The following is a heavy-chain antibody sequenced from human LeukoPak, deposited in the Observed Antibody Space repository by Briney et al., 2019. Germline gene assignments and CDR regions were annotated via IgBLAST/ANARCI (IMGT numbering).Heavy chain of an antibody. CDR1: GFTFSSYA. Sequence: GGSLRLSCAASGFTFSSYAMSWVRQAPGKGLEWVSAISGSGGSTYYADSVKGRFTISRDNAKNTLYLQMNSLRAEDTAVYYCARDRADSGSYRRAYYYYGMDVWGQGTTVTVSS. CDR2: ISGSGGST. J-gene: IGHJ6*02. V-gene: IGHV3-23*01. D-gene: IGHD1-26*01. CDR3: ARDRADSGSYRRAYYYYGMDV.